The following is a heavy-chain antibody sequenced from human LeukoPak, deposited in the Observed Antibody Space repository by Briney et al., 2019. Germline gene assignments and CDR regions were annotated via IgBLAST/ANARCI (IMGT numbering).Heavy chain of an antibody. CDR1: GFTFDDYA. CDR2: ISWNSGSI. CDR3: ARVRDSSAYLLRPAFDI. V-gene: IGHV3-9*01. D-gene: IGHD3-22*01. Sequence: GGSLRLSCAASGFTFDDYAMHWVRQAPGKGLEWVSGISWNSGSIGYADSVKGRFTISRDNAKNSLYLQMNRPRAEDTAVYYCARVRDSSAYLLRPAFDIWGQGTMVPVSS. J-gene: IGHJ3*02.